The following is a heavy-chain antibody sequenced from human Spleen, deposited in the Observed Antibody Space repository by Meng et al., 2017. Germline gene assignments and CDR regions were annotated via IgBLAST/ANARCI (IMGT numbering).Heavy chain of an antibody. CDR3: ARDEDISAAGKLFGDY. Sequence: ASVKVSCKTSGYTFTGYYIHWVRQAPGQGLEWMGRINPKNGDTHYAQKFQARVTMTGDTSISTAYMELSGLRSDDTAMYYCARDEDISAAGKLFGDYWGQGTLVTVSS. D-gene: IGHD6-25*01. J-gene: IGHJ4*02. CDR2: INPKNGDT. V-gene: IGHV1-2*06. CDR1: GYTFTGYY.